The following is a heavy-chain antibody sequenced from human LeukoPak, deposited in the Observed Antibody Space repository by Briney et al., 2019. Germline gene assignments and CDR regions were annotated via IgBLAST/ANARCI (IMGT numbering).Heavy chain of an antibody. J-gene: IGHJ4*02. CDR2: INPNSGGT. D-gene: IGHD2-15*01. V-gene: IGHV1-2*02. CDR1: GYTFTDYY. CDR3: ARGDIVVVVAATEYYFDY. Sequence: ASVKVSCKTSGYTFTDYYMHWVRQAPRQGLEWMGWINPNSGGTNYAQKFQGSVTMTRDTSISTAYMELSRLRSDDTAVYYCARGDIVVVVAATEYYFDYWGQGTLVTVSS.